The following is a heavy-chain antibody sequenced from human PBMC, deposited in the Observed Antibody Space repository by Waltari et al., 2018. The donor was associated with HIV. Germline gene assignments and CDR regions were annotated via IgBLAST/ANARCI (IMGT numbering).Heavy chain of an antibody. Sequence: VQLVESGGGLVQPGGSLRLSCAASGFTFSSYWMSWVRQAPGKGLEWVANKKKDGSEKNYVDSVKGRFTISRDNAKNSLYLQMNSLRAEDTAVYYCARADYDFWSGSVYYYYGMDVWGQGTTVTVSS. CDR1: GFTFSSYW. V-gene: IGHV3-7*01. D-gene: IGHD3-3*01. CDR3: ARADYDFWSGSVYYYYGMDV. J-gene: IGHJ6*02. CDR2: KKKDGSEK.